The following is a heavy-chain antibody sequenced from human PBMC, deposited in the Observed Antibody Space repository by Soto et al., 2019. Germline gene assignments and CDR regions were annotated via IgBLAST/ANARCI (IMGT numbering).Heavy chain of an antibody. V-gene: IGHV3-30*18. CDR1: GFTFNSSG. J-gene: IGHJ4*02. CDR2: ISYDGSNK. CDR3: AKDRDGYFGIGY. Sequence: GGSLRLSCAASGFTFNSSGMHWARQAPGKGLEWVAVISYDGSNKYYADSVEGRFTISRDNSKNTLYLQMNSLRAEDTAVYCCAKDRDGYFGIGYWGQGTLVTVSS. D-gene: IGHD5-12*01.